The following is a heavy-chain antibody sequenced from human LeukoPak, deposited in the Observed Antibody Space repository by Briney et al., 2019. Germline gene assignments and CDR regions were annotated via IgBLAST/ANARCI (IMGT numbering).Heavy chain of an antibody. CDR3: ASPAMAFIDQGRYNYYYYMDV. Sequence: SETLSLTCAVYGGSFSGYYWSWIRQHPGKGLEWIGEINHSGSTNYNPSLKSRVTISVDTPKNQFSLKLSSVTAADTAVYYCASPAMAFIDQGRYNYYYYMDVWGKGTTVTVSS. CDR1: GGSFSGYY. V-gene: IGHV4-34*01. CDR2: INHSGST. D-gene: IGHD5-18*01. J-gene: IGHJ6*03.